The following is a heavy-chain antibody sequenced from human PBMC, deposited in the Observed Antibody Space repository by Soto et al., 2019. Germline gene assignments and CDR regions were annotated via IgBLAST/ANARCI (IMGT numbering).Heavy chain of an antibody. CDR1: GFTVSSNY. V-gene: IGHV3-53*04. CDR2: IYSGGST. CDR3: ARGNGRLLNL. D-gene: IGHD3-22*01. J-gene: IGHJ5*02. Sequence: GESLKISCAASGFTVSSNYMRWVRQAPGKGLEWVSVIYSGGSTYYADSVKGRFTISRHNSKTTLYLQMNSLRAEDTAVYYCARGNGRLLNLWGQGTLVTVSS.